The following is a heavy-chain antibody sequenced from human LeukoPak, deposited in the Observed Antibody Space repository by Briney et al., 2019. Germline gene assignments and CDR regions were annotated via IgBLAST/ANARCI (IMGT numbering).Heavy chain of an antibody. CDR1: GYTFTSYG. J-gene: IGHJ4*02. Sequence: ASVKVSCKASGYTFTSYGISWVRQAPGQGLEWMGWISDYNGNTNYAQKLQGRVTMTTDTSTSTAYMELRSLGSDDTAVYYCARDIVGATPTDYWGQGTLVTVSS. V-gene: IGHV1-18*01. CDR2: ISDYNGNT. D-gene: IGHD1-26*01. CDR3: ARDIVGATPTDY.